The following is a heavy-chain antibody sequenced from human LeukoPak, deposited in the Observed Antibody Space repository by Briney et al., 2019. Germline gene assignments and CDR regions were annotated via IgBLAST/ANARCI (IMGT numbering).Heavy chain of an antibody. J-gene: IGHJ4*02. D-gene: IGHD1-26*01. CDR2: IDFSGGST. CDR3: AKVIVGATMVDY. Sequence: GGSLRLSCAASGFTFNRYAMSWVRQAPGKGLEWISTIDFSGGSTYNADSVKGRFTISRDNSKNTLYLQMNSLRAEDTAVYYCAKVIVGATMVDYWGQGTLVTVSS. CDR1: GFTFNRYA. V-gene: IGHV3-23*01.